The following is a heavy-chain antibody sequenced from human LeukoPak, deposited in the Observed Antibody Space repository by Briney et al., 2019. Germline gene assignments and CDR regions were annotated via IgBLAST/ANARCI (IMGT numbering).Heavy chain of an antibody. Sequence: GGSLRLSCAASGFTFSSYAMHWVRQAPGKGLEWVAVISYDGSNKYYADSVKGRFTISRDNSKNTLYLQMNSLRAEDTAVYYCAKEDGDYVSRSDYWGQGTLVTVSS. D-gene: IGHD4-17*01. V-gene: IGHV3-30-3*01. CDR3: AKEDGDYVSRSDY. J-gene: IGHJ4*02. CDR2: ISYDGSNK. CDR1: GFTFSSYA.